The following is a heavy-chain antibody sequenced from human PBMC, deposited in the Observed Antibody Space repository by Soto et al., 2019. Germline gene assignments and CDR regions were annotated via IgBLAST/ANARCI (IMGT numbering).Heavy chain of an antibody. CDR3: ARDPHSPYAFDI. CDR1: GFTVSSNY. D-gene: IGHD5-18*01. CDR2: IYSGGTI. Sequence: GGSLRLSCAASGFTVSSNYMSWVRQAPGKGLEWVSVIYSGGTIYYADSVKGRFTISRDNSKNTLYLQMDSLRAEDTAVYYCARDPHSPYAFDIWGQGTMVTVSS. J-gene: IGHJ3*02. V-gene: IGHV3-66*01.